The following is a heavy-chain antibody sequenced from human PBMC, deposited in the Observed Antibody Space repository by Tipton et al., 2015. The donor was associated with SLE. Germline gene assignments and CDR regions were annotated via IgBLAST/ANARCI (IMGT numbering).Heavy chain of an antibody. CDR2: IYYSGST. CDR1: GGSISSYY. J-gene: IGHJ5*02. Sequence: LRLSCTVSGGSISSYYWSWIRQPPGKGLEWIGYIYYSGSTNYNPSLKSRVTISVDTSKNQFSLKLSSVTAADTAVYYCAGSLGYCSGGSCGGWFDPWGQGTLVTVSS. V-gene: IGHV4-59*01. CDR3: AGSLGYCSGGSCGGWFDP. D-gene: IGHD2-15*01.